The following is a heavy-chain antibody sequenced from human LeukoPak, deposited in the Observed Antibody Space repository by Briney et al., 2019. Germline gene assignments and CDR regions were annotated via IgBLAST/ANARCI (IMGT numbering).Heavy chain of an antibody. CDR3: ARDPWRSQNYYDSSGYPWDV. V-gene: IGHV3-21*01. Sequence: GGSLRLSCAASGFTFSSYSMNWVRQAPGKGPEWVSSISSSSSYIYYADSVKGRFTISRDNAKNSLYLQMNSLRAEDTAVYYCARDPWRSQNYYDSSGYPWDVWGQGTTVTVSS. D-gene: IGHD3-22*01. CDR2: ISSSSSYI. CDR1: GFTFSSYS. J-gene: IGHJ6*02.